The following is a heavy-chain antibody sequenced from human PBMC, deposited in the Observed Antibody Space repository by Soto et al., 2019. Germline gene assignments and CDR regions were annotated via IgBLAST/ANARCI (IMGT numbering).Heavy chain of an antibody. D-gene: IGHD2-8*01. V-gene: IGHV4-39*01. J-gene: IGHJ4*02. CDR1: GGSIKNGDYF. CDR2: VHSSGGT. CDR3: VSQRTSVLTQAYFDY. Sequence: SETLSLTCTVSGGSIKNGDYFWGWIRQPPGKGLEWIGSVHSSGGTYYNSSLNGRVTISIDTSKNQFSLNLNSVTASDTAVYYCVSQRTSVLTQAYFDYWGPGALVTVSS.